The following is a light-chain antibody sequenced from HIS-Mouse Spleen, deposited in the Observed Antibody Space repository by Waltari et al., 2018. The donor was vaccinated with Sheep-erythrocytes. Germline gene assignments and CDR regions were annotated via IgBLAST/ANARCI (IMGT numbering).Light chain of an antibody. J-gene: IGKJ2*01. Sequence: DIQMTQSPSSLSASVGDRVPLTSRASQSISSYLNWYQQKPGKAPKLLIYAASSLQSGVPSRFSGSGSGTDFTLTISSLQPEDFATYYCQQSYSTPYTFGQGTKLEIK. CDR1: QSISSY. CDR2: AAS. CDR3: QQSYSTPYT. V-gene: IGKV1-39*01.